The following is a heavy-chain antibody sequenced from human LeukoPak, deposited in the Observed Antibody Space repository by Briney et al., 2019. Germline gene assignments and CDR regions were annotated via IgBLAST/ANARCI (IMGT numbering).Heavy chain of an antibody. CDR3: ARDHTETSSLNFRNYYYYGMDI. Sequence: SETLSLTCTVSGGSIRSGDYSWNWVRQHPGKGLEWIGYIYYSGSTYYNPSLTSRVTMSVDTSKNQFSLKLSSVTAADTAIYYCARDHTETSSLNFRNYYYYGMDIWGQGTTVIVSS. D-gene: IGHD4-11*01. J-gene: IGHJ6*02. CDR1: GGSIRSGDYS. V-gene: IGHV4-31*03. CDR2: IYYSGST.